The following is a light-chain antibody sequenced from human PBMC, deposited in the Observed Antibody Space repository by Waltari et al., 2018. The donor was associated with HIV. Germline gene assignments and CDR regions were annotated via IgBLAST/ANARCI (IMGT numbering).Light chain of an antibody. V-gene: IGKV2-24*01. CDR3: MQARNYPRT. CDR2: RVS. Sequence: DIVLTQTPLSAPFIVGQSSSISCRSSQSLVHDNGETYLSWLFQKTGEPPRLLIYRVSRRLPGVPLRFSGGGAGSDFTLKITSVEADDVGVYYCMQARNYPRTFGQGTKVEI. J-gene: IGKJ1*01. CDR1: QSLVHDNGETY.